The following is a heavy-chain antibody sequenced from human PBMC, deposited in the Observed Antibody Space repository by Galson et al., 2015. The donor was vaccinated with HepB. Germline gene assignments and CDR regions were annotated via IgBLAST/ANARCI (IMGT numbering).Heavy chain of an antibody. V-gene: IGHV4-4*07. CDR2: IYASGDT. CDR3: ARVGLYGYSYFYGMDV. Sequence: SETLSLTCTVSGGLISGYYWSWIRQPAGKGLEWIGRIYASGDTIYNPSLKSRLTMSVDTSKNQFSLKLSSVTAADTAVYFCARVGLYGYSYFYGMDVWGQGATVTVSS. CDR1: GGLISGYY. D-gene: IGHD5-18*01. J-gene: IGHJ6*02.